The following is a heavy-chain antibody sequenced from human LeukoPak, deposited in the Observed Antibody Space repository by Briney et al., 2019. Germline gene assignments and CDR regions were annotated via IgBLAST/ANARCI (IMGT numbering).Heavy chain of an antibody. D-gene: IGHD3-3*01. CDR3: ARGKGVAIFGVVRPHRPYYMDV. CDR1: GYSITSGYS. V-gene: IGHV4-38-2*02. Sequence: SETLSLTPTLSGYSITSGYSGGWIRHPPGKGLGCIGSIYHSGSTYYNPSLKSRVTISVDTSKNQFSLKLSSVTAADTAFYYCARGKGVAIFGVVRPHRPYYMDVWGKGTTVTVSS. CDR2: IYHSGST. J-gene: IGHJ6*03.